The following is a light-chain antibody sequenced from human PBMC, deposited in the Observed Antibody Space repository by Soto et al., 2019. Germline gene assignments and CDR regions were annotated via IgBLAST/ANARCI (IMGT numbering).Light chain of an antibody. CDR1: QSLSSY. J-gene: IGKJ5*01. CDR2: DAS. Sequence: EIVLTQSPGTPSLSTAEIPHLCSXASQSLSSYLAWYQQKPGQAPRLLIYDASNRATGIPARFSGSGSGTDFTLTISSLEPEDFAVYYCQQYNVWPPLFGQGTRLEIK. V-gene: IGKV3-11*01. CDR3: QQYNVWPPL.